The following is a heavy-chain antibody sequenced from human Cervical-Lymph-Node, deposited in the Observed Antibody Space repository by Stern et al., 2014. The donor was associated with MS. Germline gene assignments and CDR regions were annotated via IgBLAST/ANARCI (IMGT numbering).Heavy chain of an antibody. J-gene: IGHJ5*02. CDR3: TRVQMERRALDHFDP. CDR2: INPNSGTP. Sequence: QVQLVESGAEVKTPGASVKVSCEASGFSFTTHYMHWIRQDPGAGLAWVGLINPNSGTPIYARQFQGRVLITMDTSTSTIYMELTGLRSEDTALYFCTRVQMERRALDHFDPWGQGTLVTVSS. D-gene: IGHD1-1*01. V-gene: IGHV1-46*03. CDR1: GFSFTTHY.